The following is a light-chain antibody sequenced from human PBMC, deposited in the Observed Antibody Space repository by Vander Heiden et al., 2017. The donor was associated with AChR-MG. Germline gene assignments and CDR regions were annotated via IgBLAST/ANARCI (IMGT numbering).Light chain of an antibody. CDR3: QQGDSAPLA. J-gene: IGKJ4*01. CDR2: AAS. CDR1: QSISNY. V-gene: IGKV1-39*01. Sequence: DIQMTQSRSSLSASVGDRVIITCRASQSISNYLNWYQPKPGKAPNLLIYAASSLQSGVPSRFSGSGSGTDFALAIGSLQPEDFATYYCQQGDSAPLAFGGGTEVEIK.